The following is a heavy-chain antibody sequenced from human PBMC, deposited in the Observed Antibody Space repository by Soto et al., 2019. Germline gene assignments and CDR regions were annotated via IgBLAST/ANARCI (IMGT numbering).Heavy chain of an antibody. CDR1: GGTFSSYA. Sequence: QVQLVQSGAEVKKPGSSVKVSCKASGGTFSSYAISWVRQAPGQGLEWMGGIIPIFGTANYAQKFQGRVTITADESTSTAYMELSSLRSEDTAVYYCARDEEEQTEGSYYGMDVWGQGTTVTVSS. V-gene: IGHV1-69*01. D-gene: IGHD1-26*01. CDR2: IIPIFGTA. J-gene: IGHJ6*02. CDR3: ARDEEEQTEGSYYGMDV.